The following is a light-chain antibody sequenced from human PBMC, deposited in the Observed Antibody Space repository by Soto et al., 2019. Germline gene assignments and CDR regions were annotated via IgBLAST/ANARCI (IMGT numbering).Light chain of an antibody. CDR1: SSDVGAYNY. J-gene: IGLJ1*01. CDR3: SSYTSSTTLYA. V-gene: IGLV2-14*03. Sequence: QSVLTQPASVCGSPGQSIAISCTGTSSDVGAYNYVSWYQQHPGKAPKLMIYDVSHRPSGVSDRFSGSKSANTASLTISGLQAEDEADYYCSSYTSSTTLYAFGTGTKVTVL. CDR2: DVS.